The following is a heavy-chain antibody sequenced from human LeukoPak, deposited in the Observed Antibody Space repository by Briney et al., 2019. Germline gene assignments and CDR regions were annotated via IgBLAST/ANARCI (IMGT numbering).Heavy chain of an antibody. CDR3: AKGVVDYYDSTGYYPSDL. J-gene: IGHJ5*02. CDR2: ISGSGGTT. CDR1: GFTFIRYA. Sequence: GGSLRLSCAGSGFTFIRYAMTWVRQAPGKGLKWVSGISGSGGTTYYADSVKGRFTISRDNSNNTLYLQMNSMRVEDTAVYFCAKGVVDYYDSTGYYPSDLWGQGTLVTVSS. D-gene: IGHD3-22*01. V-gene: IGHV3-23*01.